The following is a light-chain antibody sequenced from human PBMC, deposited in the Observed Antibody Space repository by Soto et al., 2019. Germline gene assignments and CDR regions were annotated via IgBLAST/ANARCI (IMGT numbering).Light chain of an antibody. Sequence: DIQMTHPPPSLTASVGYRVTITCRASQSISSYLNWYQQKPGKAPKLLIYAASSLQSGVPSRFSGSGSGTDFTLTISSLQPEDFATYYCQQSYSTPPITFGQGTRLEIK. CDR1: QSISSY. J-gene: IGKJ5*01. CDR2: AAS. CDR3: QQSYSTPPIT. V-gene: IGKV1-39*01.